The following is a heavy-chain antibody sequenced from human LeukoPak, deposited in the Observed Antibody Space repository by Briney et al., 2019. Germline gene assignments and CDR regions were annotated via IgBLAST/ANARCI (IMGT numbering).Heavy chain of an antibody. CDR1: GFTFSSYG. CDR2: ISYDGSNK. V-gene: IGHV3-30*18. Sequence: PGGSLRLSCAASGFTFSSYGMHWVRQAPGKGLEWVAVISYDGSNKYYADSVKGRFTISRDNSKNTLYLQMNSLRAGDTAEYYCAKDHGGIAIWGQGTMVTVSS. CDR3: AKDHGGIAI. J-gene: IGHJ3*02. D-gene: IGHD6-13*01.